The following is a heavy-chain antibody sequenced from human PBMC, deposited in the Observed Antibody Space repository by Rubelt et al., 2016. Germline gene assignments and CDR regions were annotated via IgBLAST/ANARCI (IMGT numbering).Heavy chain of an antibody. V-gene: IGHV3-30*02. CDR1: GFTFSSYS. J-gene: IGHJ4*02. CDR2: IRNDGSNE. CDR3: APPSSRYSSGWYVY. D-gene: IGHD6-19*01. Sequence: VQLVESGGGLVKPGGALRLSCAASGFTFSSYSMNWVRQAPGKGLEWVALIRNDGSNEYYADSVKGRVTISRDNSKNTLYRQMNNLRVEDTAVYYCAPPSSRYSSGWYVYWGQGTLVTVSS.